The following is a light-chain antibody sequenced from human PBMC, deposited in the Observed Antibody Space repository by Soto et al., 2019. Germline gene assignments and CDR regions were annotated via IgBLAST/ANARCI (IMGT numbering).Light chain of an antibody. CDR1: QSISSW. V-gene: IGKV1-5*03. J-gene: IGKJ1*01. CDR3: QSKT. Sequence: DIPMTQSPSTLSASVGDRVTITCRASQSISSWLAWYQQKPGKAPKLLIYKASTLESGVPSRFRGSGSGTEFTLTISSLQPDDSATYYCQSKTFGQGTKVEIK. CDR2: KAS.